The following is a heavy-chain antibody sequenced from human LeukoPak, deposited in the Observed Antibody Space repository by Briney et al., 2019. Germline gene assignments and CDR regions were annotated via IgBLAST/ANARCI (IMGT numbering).Heavy chain of an antibody. Sequence: ASVKVSCKASGGTFSSYAISWVRQAPGQGLEWMGGIIPIFGTANYAQKFQGRVTITADESTSTAYMELSSLRSEDTAVYYCARAEQQLERGNYQLVFDYWGQGTLVTVSS. V-gene: IGHV1-69*13. CDR2: IIPIFGTA. CDR3: ARAEQQLERGNYQLVFDY. CDR1: GGTFSSYA. J-gene: IGHJ4*02. D-gene: IGHD6-13*01.